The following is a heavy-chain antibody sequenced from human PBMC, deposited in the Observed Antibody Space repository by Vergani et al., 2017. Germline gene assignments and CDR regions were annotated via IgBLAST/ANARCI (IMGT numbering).Heavy chain of an antibody. D-gene: IGHD4-17*01. CDR3: AKRDYGDYRLGHWYFDY. CDR2: IYPGDSDT. Sequence: EVQLVQSGAEVKTPGESLKISCKGSGYIFTSYWIGWVRQMPGKGLEWMGSIYPGDSDTRYSPSFQGQVTISADKSINTAYLQWSSLKASDTAMYYCAKRDYGDYRLGHWYFDYWGQGTLVTVSS. V-gene: IGHV5-51*01. J-gene: IGHJ4*02. CDR1: GYIFTSYW.